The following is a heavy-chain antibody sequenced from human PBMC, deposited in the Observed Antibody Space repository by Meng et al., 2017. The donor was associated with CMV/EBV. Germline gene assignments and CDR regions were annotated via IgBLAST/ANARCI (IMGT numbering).Heavy chain of an antibody. D-gene: IGHD1-26*01. CDR1: GGSISSSSYY. CDR3: ARLQWELLTLAAGMG. CDR2: IYYSGST. J-gene: IGHJ4*02. Sequence: GSLRLSCTVSGGSISSSSYYWGWIRQPPGKGLEWIGSIYYSGSTYYNPSLKSRVTISVDTSKNQFSLKLSSVTAADTAVYYCARLQWELLTLAAGMGWDQGTLVTVSS. V-gene: IGHV4-39*01.